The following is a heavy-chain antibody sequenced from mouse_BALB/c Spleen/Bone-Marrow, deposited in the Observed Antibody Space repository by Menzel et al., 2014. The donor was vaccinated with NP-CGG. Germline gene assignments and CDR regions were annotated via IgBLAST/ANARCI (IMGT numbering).Heavy chain of an antibody. D-gene: IGHD1-3*01. CDR3: ARQEFAIYWYFDV. V-gene: IGHV14-3*02. J-gene: IGHJ1*01. Sequence: VQLQQSEAELVKPGASVKLSCSASGFNIKDTYMHWVKQRPEQGLEWIGRIDPANGNTKYDPKFQDKATITADTSSNTVDLQLSSLTFEDTAVYYCARQEFAIYWYFDVWGAGTAVTVSS. CDR2: IDPANGNT. CDR1: GFNIKDTY.